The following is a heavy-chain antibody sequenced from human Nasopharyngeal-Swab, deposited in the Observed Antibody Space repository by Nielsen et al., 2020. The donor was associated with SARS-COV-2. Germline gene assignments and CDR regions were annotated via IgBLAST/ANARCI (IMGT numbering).Heavy chain of an antibody. CDR3: ARVHIAALYFDY. J-gene: IGHJ4*02. D-gene: IGHD6-6*01. CDR1: GFTFSSYS. CDR2: ISGSGGST. Sequence: GESLNLSCAASGFTFSSYSISLVRHAPGKGLEWVSAISGSGGSTYYADSVKCRFTIFRDNSKNTLYLQMNSLRAEDTAVYYCARVHIAALYFDYWGQGTLVTVSS. V-gene: IGHV3-23*01.